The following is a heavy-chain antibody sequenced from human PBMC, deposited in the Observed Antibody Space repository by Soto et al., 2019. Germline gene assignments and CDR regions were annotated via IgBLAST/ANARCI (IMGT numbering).Heavy chain of an antibody. CDR3: ARVLRYFDWFPDFDY. CDR2: ISSSSSYT. V-gene: IGHV3-11*05. J-gene: IGHJ4*02. D-gene: IGHD3-9*01. Sequence: GGSLRLSCAASGFTFSDYYMSWIRQAPGKGLEWVSYISSSSSYTNYADSVKGRFTISRDNAKNSLYLQMNSLRAEDTAVYYCARVLRYFDWFPDFDYWGQGTLVTVSS. CDR1: GFTFSDYY.